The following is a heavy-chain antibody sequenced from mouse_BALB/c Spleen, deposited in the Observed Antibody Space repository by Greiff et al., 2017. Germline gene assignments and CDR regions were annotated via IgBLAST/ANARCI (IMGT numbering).Heavy chain of an antibody. Sequence: QVQLQQSGAELVRPGTSVKVSCKASGYAFTNYLIEWVKQRPGQGLEWIGVINPGSGGTNYNEKFKGKATLTADKSSSTAYMQLSSLTSDDSAVYFCARSDYGNYGYAMDYWGQGTSVTVSS. D-gene: IGHD2-1*01. J-gene: IGHJ4*01. CDR2: INPGSGGT. V-gene: IGHV1-54*01. CDR3: ARSDYGNYGYAMDY. CDR1: GYAFTNYL.